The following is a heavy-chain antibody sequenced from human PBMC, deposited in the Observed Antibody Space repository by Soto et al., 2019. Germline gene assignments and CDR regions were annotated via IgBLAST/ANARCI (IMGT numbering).Heavy chain of an antibody. CDR1: GGSFSGYY. Sequence: SETLSLTCAVYGGSFSGYYWSWIRQPPGKGLEWIGEINHSGSTNYNPSLKSRVTISVDTSKNQFSLKLSSVTAADTAVYYCASSVPATNYFDYWGQGTLVTVSS. J-gene: IGHJ4*02. CDR2: INHSGST. V-gene: IGHV4-34*01. CDR3: ASSVPATNYFDY. D-gene: IGHD2-15*01.